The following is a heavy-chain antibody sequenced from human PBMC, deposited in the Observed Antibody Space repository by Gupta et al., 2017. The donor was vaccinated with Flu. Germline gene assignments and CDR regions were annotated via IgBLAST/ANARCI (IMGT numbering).Heavy chain of an antibody. D-gene: IGHD2-15*01. CDR1: GFTFDDFA. Sequence: EMQLVESGGGFVQPGGSLRLSCGASGFTFDDFAMHWVRQAPGKGLEWVSGINWNSGSIGYADSVKGRFTIARDKAKNSLYLQMNSLRVEDTALYYCTNSDIVAFYMDVWGKGTPVTVSS. J-gene: IGHJ6*03. CDR2: INWNSGSI. CDR3: TNSDIVAFYMDV. V-gene: IGHV3-9*01.